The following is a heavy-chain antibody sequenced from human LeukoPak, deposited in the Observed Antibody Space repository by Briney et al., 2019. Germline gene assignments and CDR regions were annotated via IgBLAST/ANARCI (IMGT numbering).Heavy chain of an antibody. J-gene: IGHJ5*02. V-gene: IGHV4-34*01. CDR3: ARARGYLNWFDP. D-gene: IGHD5-18*01. Sequence: SETLSLTCAVYGGSFSGYYWSWIRQPPGKGLEWIGEINHSGSTNYNPSLKSRVTISVDTSKNQFSLKLSSVTVADTAVYYCARARGYLNWFDPWGQGTLVTVSS. CDR2: INHSGST. CDR1: GGSFSGYY.